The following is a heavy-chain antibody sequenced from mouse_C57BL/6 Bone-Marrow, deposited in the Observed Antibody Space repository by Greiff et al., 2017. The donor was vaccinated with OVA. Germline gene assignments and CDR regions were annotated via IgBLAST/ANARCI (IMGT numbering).Heavy chain of an antibody. D-gene: IGHD2-1*01. Sequence: EVKLMESGGGLVQPGGSMKLSCVASGFTFSNYWMNWVRQSPEKGLEWVAQIRLKSDNYATHYAESVKGRFTISRDDSKSSVYLQMNNLRAEDTGIYYCTEGGYYGNYWGQGTTLTVSS. CDR2: IRLKSDNYAT. CDR1: GFTFSNYW. J-gene: IGHJ2*01. V-gene: IGHV6-3*01. CDR3: TEGGYYGNY.